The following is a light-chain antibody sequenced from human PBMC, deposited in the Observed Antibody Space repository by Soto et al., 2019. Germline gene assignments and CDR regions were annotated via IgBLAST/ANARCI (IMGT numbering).Light chain of an antibody. CDR1: QSLLDSNGYNY. Sequence: DIVMTQSPLSLPVTPGEPASISCRSSQSLLDSNGYNYLDWYLQKSGQSLQLLIYLGSNRASGVPDRFSGSGSGTDFTLKISRVEAEDVGVYYCMQALQSPPTFGQGTKVEIK. CDR2: LGS. J-gene: IGKJ1*01. CDR3: MQALQSPPT. V-gene: IGKV2-28*01.